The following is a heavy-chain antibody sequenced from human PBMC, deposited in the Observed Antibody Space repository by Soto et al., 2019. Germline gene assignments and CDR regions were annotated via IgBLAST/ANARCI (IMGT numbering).Heavy chain of an antibody. V-gene: IGHV5-51*01. D-gene: IGHD5-12*01. CDR2: IYPGDSDT. CDR3: ARCGYDSPYYYYYYMDV. CDR1: GYSFTSYW. Sequence: GESLKISCKGSGYSFTSYWIGWVRQMPGKGLEWMGIIYPGDSDTRYSPSFQGQVTISADKSISTAYLQWSSLKASDTAMYYCARCGYDSPYYYYYYMDVWGKGTTVTVSS. J-gene: IGHJ6*03.